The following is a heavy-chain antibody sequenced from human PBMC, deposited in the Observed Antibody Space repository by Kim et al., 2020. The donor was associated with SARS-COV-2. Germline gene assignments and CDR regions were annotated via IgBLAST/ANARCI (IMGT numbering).Heavy chain of an antibody. CDR1: GFTFSSHA. D-gene: IGHD2-21*01. CDR2: IAYDGSHI. Sequence: GGSLRLSCAASGFTFSSHALHWVRQAPGKGLEWAALIAYDGSHISYPDSVKGRFIISRDNTKSTLYLQMNSLRPEDTAVYYCLAEIDSHSFVHWGKGTLVTVSA. V-gene: IGHV3-30*04. J-gene: IGHJ4*02. CDR3: LAEIDSHSFVH.